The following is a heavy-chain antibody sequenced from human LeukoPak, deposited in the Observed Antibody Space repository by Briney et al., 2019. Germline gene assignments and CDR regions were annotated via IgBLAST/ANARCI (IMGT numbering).Heavy chain of an antibody. J-gene: IGHJ6*02. V-gene: IGHV1-46*01. D-gene: IGHD4-23*01. Sequence: ASVKVSCKASGYTFTSYYMHWVRQAPGQGLEWMGIINPSGGSTSYAQKFQGRVTMTRDTSTSTVYMELSSLRSEDTAVYYCARYGGNGDYYYYYGMDVWGQGTTVTVSS. CDR1: GYTFTSYY. CDR2: INPSGGST. CDR3: ARYGGNGDYYYYYGMDV.